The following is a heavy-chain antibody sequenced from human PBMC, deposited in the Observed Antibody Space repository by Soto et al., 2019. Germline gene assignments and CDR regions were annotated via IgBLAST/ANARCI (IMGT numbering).Heavy chain of an antibody. D-gene: IGHD1-1*01. CDR3: ARGGPGTQPGYWFDP. Sequence: XTLSITSAVYGGSFSGYEWSWIRQPPGKGLEWIGEINHSGSTNYNPSLKSRVTIPVDTSKNQFSLKLSSVTAADTAVYYCARGGPGTQPGYWFDPWGQGTLGPVPS. CDR2: INHSGST. J-gene: IGHJ5*02. CDR1: GGSFSGYE. V-gene: IGHV4-34*01.